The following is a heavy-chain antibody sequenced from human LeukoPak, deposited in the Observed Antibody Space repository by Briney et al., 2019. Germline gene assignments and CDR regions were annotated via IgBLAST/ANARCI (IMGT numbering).Heavy chain of an antibody. CDR3: ARAEPYDSSGYYSGHFDY. J-gene: IGHJ4*02. V-gene: IGHV4-30-4*08. D-gene: IGHD3-22*01. Sequence: SETLSLTCTVSGGSISSGDYYWNWIRQPPGKGLEWIGYIYYSGSTYYNPSLKSRVTISVDTSKNQFSLKLSSVTAADTAVYYCARAEPYDSSGYYSGHFDYWGQGTLVTVSS. CDR2: IYYSGST. CDR1: GGSISSGDYY.